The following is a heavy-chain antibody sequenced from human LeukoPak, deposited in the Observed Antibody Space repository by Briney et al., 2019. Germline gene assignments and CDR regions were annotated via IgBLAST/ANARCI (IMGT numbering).Heavy chain of an antibody. CDR3: ARRHKMGWEPQNWFDP. V-gene: IGHV4-39*07. CDR1: GGSISSSSYY. Sequence: PSETLSLTCTVSGGSISSSSYYWGWIRQPPGKGLEWIGEINHSGSTNYNPSLKSRVTISVDTSKNQFSLKLSSVTAADTAVYYCARRHKMGWEPQNWFDPWGQGTLVTVSS. D-gene: IGHD1-26*01. CDR2: INHSGST. J-gene: IGHJ5*02.